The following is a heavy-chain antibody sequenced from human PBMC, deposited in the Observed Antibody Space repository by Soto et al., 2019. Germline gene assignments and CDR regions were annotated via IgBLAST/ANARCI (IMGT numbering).Heavy chain of an antibody. J-gene: IGHJ6*02. CDR1: GYSFTSYW. CDR2: IDPSDSYT. D-gene: IGHD6-19*01. CDR3: ARGGAAVAAYYYYGMDV. V-gene: IGHV5-10-1*01. Sequence: PGESLKISCKGSGYSFTSYWISWVRQMPGKGLEWMGRIDPSDSYTNYSPSFQGHVTISADKSISTAYLQWSSLKASDTAMYYCARGGAAVAAYYYYGMDVWGQGTTVTVS.